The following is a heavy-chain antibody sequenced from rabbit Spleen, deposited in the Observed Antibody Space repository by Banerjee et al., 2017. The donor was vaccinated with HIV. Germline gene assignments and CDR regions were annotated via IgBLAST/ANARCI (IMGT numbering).Heavy chain of an antibody. D-gene: IGHD1-1*01. J-gene: IGHJ2*01. CDR2: INAATAKP. CDR1: GFDFSNYG. V-gene: IGHV1S45*01. Sequence: QEQLVESGGGLVQPGGSLKLSCKASGFDFSNYGVSWVRQAPGKGLEWISCINAATAKPVYATWAKGRFTISKTSSTTVTLQMTSLTAADTATYFCARNYVNAFDPWGPGTLVTVS. CDR3: ARNYVNAFDP.